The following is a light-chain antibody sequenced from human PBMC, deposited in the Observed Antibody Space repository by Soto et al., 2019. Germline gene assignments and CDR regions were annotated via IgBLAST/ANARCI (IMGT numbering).Light chain of an antibody. V-gene: IGLV1-47*01. J-gene: IGLJ2*01. CDR2: RNN. CDR1: SSNIGSNY. CDR3: AAWDDSLSGPV. Sequence: QSVLTQPPSASGTPGQRVTISCSGSSSNIGSNYVYWYQQRPGTAPKLLIYRNNQRPSGVPDRFSGSKSGTSASLAISGLRSEDAADYYCAAWDDSLSGPVFGGGTKLTVL.